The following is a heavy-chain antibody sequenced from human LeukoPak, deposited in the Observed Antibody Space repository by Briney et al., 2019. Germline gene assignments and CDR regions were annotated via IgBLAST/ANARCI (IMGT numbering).Heavy chain of an antibody. CDR2: INHSGST. V-gene: IGHV4-34*01. Sequence: PSETLSLTCAVYGGSFSGYYWSWIRQPPGKGLEWIGEINHSGSTNYNPSLKSRVTISVDTSKNQFSLKLSSVTAADTAVYYCARGDCSSTSCYAGDYWGQGTLVTVSS. J-gene: IGHJ4*02. CDR1: GGSFSGYY. CDR3: ARGDCSSTSCYAGDY. D-gene: IGHD2-2*01.